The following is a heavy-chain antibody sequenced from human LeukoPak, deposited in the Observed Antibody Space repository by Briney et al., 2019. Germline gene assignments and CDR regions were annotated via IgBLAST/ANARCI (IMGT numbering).Heavy chain of an antibody. J-gene: IGHJ6*03. CDR3: ARDWANGVCYWGCYYYYYYMDV. D-gene: IGHD2-8*01. CDR2: ISAYNGNT. CDR1: GYTFTSYG. V-gene: IGHV1-18*01. Sequence: GAAVKVSCKASGYTFTSYGISWVRQAPGQGLEWMGWISAYNGNTNYAQKLQGRVTMTTDTSTSTAYMELRSLRSDDTAVYYCARDWANGVCYWGCYYYYYYMDVWGKGTTVTVSS.